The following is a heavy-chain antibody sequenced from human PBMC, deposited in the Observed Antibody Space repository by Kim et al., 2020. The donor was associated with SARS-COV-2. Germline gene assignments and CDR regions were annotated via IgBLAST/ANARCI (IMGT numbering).Heavy chain of an antibody. D-gene: IGHD1-26*01. J-gene: IGHJ6*02. CDR2: INHSGST. Sequence: SETLSLTCAVYGGSFSGYYWSWIRQPPGKGLEWIGEINHSGSTNYNPSLKSRVTISVDTSKNQFSLKLSSVTAADTAVYYCAGWERYPIGSRGGRTPHGYYYYYGMDVWGQGTTVTVSS. V-gene: IGHV4-34*01. CDR3: AGWERYPIGSRGGRTPHGYYYYYGMDV. CDR1: GGSFSGYY.